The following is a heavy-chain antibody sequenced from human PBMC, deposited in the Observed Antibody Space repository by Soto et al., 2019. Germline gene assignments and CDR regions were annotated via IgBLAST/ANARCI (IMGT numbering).Heavy chain of an antibody. CDR1: GFTFSGFD. D-gene: IGHD6-13*01. J-gene: IGHJ4*02. V-gene: IGHV3-13*01. CDR2: IGTAGDT. Sequence: GGYLRLSCEASGFTFSGFDMHWVRQPTGKGLEWVSSIGTAGDTYCAVSVKGRFTISRDNAKNSLSLQMNSLRAGDMAVYFCAKSQEIGTHFFDSWGQGTQVTVSS. CDR3: AKSQEIGTHFFDS.